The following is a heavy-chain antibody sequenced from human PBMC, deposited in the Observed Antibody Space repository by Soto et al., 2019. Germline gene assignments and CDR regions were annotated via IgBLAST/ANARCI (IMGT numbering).Heavy chain of an antibody. D-gene: IGHD3-10*01. CDR3: ARGGNLGRSIQPLAS. J-gene: IGHJ4*02. Sequence: QVQLQVSGPGLVNPSETLSLTCTVSGDSITSYSWSWIRQPPGKGLEWIGNIHYNGNTKYSPSLKSRVTVSVDTSKNHFSLKLISVTTADTAVYFCARGGNLGRSIQPLASWGQGTLVTVSS. V-gene: IGHV4-59*01. CDR2: IHYNGNT. CDR1: GDSITSYS.